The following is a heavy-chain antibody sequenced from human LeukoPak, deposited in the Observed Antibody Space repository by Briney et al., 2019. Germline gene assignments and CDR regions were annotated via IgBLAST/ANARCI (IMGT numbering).Heavy chain of an antibody. Sequence: PSETLSLTCTVSGGSISSGSYYWSWIWQPAGKGLEWIGRIYTSGSTNYNPSLKSRVTISVDTSKNQFSLKLSSVTAADTAVYYCARHRNPASSWFDPWGQGTLVTVSS. CDR2: IYTSGST. CDR3: ARHRNPASSWFDP. CDR1: GGSISSGSYY. D-gene: IGHD2-2*01. V-gene: IGHV4-61*02. J-gene: IGHJ5*02.